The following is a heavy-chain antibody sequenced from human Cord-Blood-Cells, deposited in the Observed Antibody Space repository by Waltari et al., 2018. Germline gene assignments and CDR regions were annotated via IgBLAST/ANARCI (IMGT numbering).Heavy chain of an antibody. D-gene: IGHD1-26*01. J-gene: IGHJ4*02. CDR3: ARHGPGKWVDY. CDR1: GFHFSSYA. Sequence: EVQLLESGGGLVQPGGSLSLSCAASGFHFSSYAMRRVRQAPGKGLEWVSAISGSGGSTYYADSVKGRFTISRDNSKNTLYLQMNSLRAEDTAVYYCARHGPGKWVDYWGQGTLVTVSS. CDR2: ISGSGGST. V-gene: IGHV3-23*01.